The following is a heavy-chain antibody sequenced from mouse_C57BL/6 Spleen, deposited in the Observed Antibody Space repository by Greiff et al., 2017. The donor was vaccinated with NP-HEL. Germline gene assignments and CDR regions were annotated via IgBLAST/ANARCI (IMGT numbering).Heavy chain of an antibody. CDR1: GYTFTSYD. CDR2: IYPRDGST. CDR3: ARGNYYGSSPYYYAMDY. V-gene: IGHV1-85*01. Sequence: QVQLQQSGPELVKPGASVKLSCKASGYTFTSYDINWVKQRPGQGLEWIGWIYPRDGSTKYNEKFKGKATLTVDTSSSTAYMGLHSLTSEDSAVYFCARGNYYGSSPYYYAMDYWGQGTSVTVSS. D-gene: IGHD1-1*01. J-gene: IGHJ4*01.